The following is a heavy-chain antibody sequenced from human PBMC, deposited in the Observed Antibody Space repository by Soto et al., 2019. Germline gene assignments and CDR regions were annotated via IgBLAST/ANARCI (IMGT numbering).Heavy chain of an antibody. CDR2: IWYDGSNK. J-gene: IGHJ4*02. D-gene: IGHD6-13*01. Sequence: QVQLVESGGGVVQPGRSLRLSCAASGFTFSSYGMHWVRQAPGKGLEWVAVIWYDGSNKYYADSVKGRFTISRDNSKNTLYLQMNSLRAEDTAVYYCARDRVGSSWPGRVWYYFDYWGQGTLVTVSS. CDR1: GFTFSSYG. CDR3: ARDRVGSSWPGRVWYYFDY. V-gene: IGHV3-33*01.